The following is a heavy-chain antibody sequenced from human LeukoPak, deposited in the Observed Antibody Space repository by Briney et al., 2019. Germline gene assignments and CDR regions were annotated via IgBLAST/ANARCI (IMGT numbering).Heavy chain of an antibody. CDR2: INPNSGGT. V-gene: IGHV1-2*02. J-gene: IGHJ6*03. CDR3: AKDSHYYYYYMDV. CDR1: GYTFTSYG. Sequence: ASVKVSCKASGYTFTSYGVSWVRQAPGQGLEWMGWINPNSGGTNYAQKFQGRVTMTRDTSISTAYMELSRLRSDDTAVYYCAKDSHYYYYYMDVWGKGTTVTVSS.